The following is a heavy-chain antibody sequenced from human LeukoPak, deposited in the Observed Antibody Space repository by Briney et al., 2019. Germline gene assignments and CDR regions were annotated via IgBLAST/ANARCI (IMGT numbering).Heavy chain of an antibody. J-gene: IGHJ6*02. CDR2: IYYSGST. Sequence: PSETLSLTCTVSGGSVSSGSYYWSWIRQPPGKGLEWIGYIYYSGSTDYNPSLKSRVTMSVDTSKNQFSLELSSVTAADTAVYYCAGGEQLVGLRLGRYGMDVWGQGTTVTVSS. CDR3: AGGEQLVGLRLGRYGMDV. V-gene: IGHV4-61*01. D-gene: IGHD6-13*01. CDR1: GGSVSSGSYY.